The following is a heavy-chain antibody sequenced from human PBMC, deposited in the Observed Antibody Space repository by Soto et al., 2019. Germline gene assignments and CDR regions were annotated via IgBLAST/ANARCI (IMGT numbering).Heavy chain of an antibody. Sequence: PGGSLRLSCAASGFTFSSYAMHWVRQAPGKALEWVAIIWYDGTNKYYADSVEGRFTISRDDSKSTLYLDMNSLRAEDTAMYFCARGLALYSGSFFHFWGQGTLVTVSS. D-gene: IGHD1-26*01. CDR2: IWYDGTNK. CDR3: ARGLALYSGSFFHF. CDR1: GFTFSSYA. J-gene: IGHJ4*02. V-gene: IGHV3-33*01.